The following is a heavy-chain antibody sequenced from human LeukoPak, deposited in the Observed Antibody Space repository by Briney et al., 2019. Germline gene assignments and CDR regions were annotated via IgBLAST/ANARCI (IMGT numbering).Heavy chain of an antibody. CDR3: AKDRGAPPGPGGQRTTLKAPIDY. CDR1: GFTFSSYW. V-gene: IGHV3-74*01. J-gene: IGHJ4*02. D-gene: IGHD1-14*01. Sequence: GGSLRLSCAASGFTFSSYWMHWVRQAPGKGLVWVSRISSEGSSISYADSVKGRFTISRDNSKNTLYLQMNSLRAEDTAVYYCAKDRGAPPGPGGQRTTLKAPIDYWGQGTLVTVSS. CDR2: ISSEGSSI.